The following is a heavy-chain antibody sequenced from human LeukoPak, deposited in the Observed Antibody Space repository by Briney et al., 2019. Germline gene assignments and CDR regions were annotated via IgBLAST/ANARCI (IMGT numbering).Heavy chain of an antibody. J-gene: IGHJ3*02. D-gene: IGHD6-13*01. CDR2: INHSGST. V-gene: IGHV4-34*01. CDR3: ARGVYSSSWYLTWGNAFDI. CDR1: GFTFSSYE. Sequence: GSLRLSCAASGFTFSSYEMNWIRQPPGKGLEWIGEINHSGSTNYNPSLKSRVTISVDTSKNQFSLKLSSVTAADTAVYYCARGVYSSSWYLTWGNAFDIWGQGTMVTVSS.